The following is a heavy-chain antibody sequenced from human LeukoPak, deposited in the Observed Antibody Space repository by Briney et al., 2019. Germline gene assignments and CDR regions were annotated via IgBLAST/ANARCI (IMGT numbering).Heavy chain of an antibody. CDR1: GFTFSSYS. D-gene: IGHD3-22*01. CDR3: ARENRNYYDSSGYYPENWFDP. CDR2: ISSSSSYI. V-gene: IGHV3-21*01. Sequence: GGSLRLSCAASGFTFSSYSMNWVRQAPGKGLEWVSSISSSSSYIYYADSVKGRFTISRDNAKNSLYLQTNSLRAEDTAVYYCARENRNYYDSSGYYPENWFDPWGQGTLVIVSS. J-gene: IGHJ5*02.